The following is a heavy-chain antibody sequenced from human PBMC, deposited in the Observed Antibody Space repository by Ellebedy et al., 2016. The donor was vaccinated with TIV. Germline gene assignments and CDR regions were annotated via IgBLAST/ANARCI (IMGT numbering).Heavy chain of an antibody. V-gene: IGHV5-51*01. D-gene: IGHD3-10*01. J-gene: IGHJ4*02. CDR2: VYPGDADP. CDR3: VRGYGSGSHDY. CDR1: GYNFATYW. Sequence: GESLKISCKTSGYNFATYWIGWVRQMPGKGLEWVGIVYPGDADPRYSPSYSPSLQGHVTISADKSVSTAYLQWSSLQASDTAIYYCVRGYGSGSHDYWGQGTLVTVSS.